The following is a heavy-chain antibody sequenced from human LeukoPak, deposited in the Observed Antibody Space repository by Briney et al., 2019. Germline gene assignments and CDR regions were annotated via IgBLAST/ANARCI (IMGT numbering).Heavy chain of an antibody. V-gene: IGHV1-2*02. CDR1: GYTFTGYY. CDR3: ARVDTQADLLGDY. J-gene: IGHJ4*02. CDR2: INPNSGGT. D-gene: IGHD5-18*01. Sequence: ASVKVSCKASGYTFTGYYMHWVRQAPGQGLEWMGWINPNSGGTNYAQKFQGRVTMTRDTSISTAYMELSRLRSDDTAVYYCARVDTQADLLGDYWGQGTLVTVSS.